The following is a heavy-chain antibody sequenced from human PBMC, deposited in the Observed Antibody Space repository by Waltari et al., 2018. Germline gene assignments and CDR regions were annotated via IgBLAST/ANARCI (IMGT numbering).Heavy chain of an antibody. D-gene: IGHD3-3*01. Sequence: RQPPGKGLEWIGEINHSGSTNYNPSLKSRVTISVDTSKNQFSLKLSSVTAADTAVYYCARARGYDFWSGYPDAFDIWGQGTMVTVSS. CDR3: ARARGYDFWSGYPDAFDI. J-gene: IGHJ3*02. V-gene: IGHV4-34*01. CDR2: INHSGST.